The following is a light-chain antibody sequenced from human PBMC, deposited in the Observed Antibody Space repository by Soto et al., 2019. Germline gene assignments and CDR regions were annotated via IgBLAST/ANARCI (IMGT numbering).Light chain of an antibody. CDR2: AAS. Sequence: DIQMTQSPSTLSASVVYRVTFTFRASQSISTYLNWYQQKPGKAPKLLIYAASSLQSGVPSRFSGSGSGTDFTLTISSLQPEDFATYYCQQSYSTLWGTCGQGTKVDIK. CDR1: QSISTY. CDR3: QQSYSTLWGT. V-gene: IGKV1-39*01. J-gene: IGKJ1*01.